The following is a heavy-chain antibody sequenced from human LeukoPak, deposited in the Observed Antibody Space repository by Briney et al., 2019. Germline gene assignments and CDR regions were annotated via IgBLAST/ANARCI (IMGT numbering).Heavy chain of an antibody. Sequence: GGSLRLSCAASGFTVSSNYMSWVRQAPGKGLEWVSVIYSGGSTYYADSVKGRFTISRDNSKNTLYLQMNSLRVEDTAVYYCARDLGYCSGGICYTIFDYWGQGTLVTVSS. J-gene: IGHJ4*01. V-gene: IGHV3-66*01. CDR2: IYSGGST. CDR3: ARDLGYCSGGICYTIFDY. CDR1: GFTVSSNY. D-gene: IGHD2-15*01.